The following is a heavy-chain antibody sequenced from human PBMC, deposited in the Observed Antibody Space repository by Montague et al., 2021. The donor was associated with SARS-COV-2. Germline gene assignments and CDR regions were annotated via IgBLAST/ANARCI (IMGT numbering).Heavy chain of an antibody. CDR3: ARGNSNDYGSGSYYAHYYGMDV. V-gene: IGHV4-34*01. D-gene: IGHD3-10*01. CDR2: IIHSGST. Sequence: SDTLSLTCAVYGGSFSGHYWSWIRQPPGKGLEWIGEIIHSGSTNYNPSLKSRVTISVDTSKNQFSLKLSSVTAADTAVYYCARGNSNDYGSGSYYAHYYGMDVWGQGTTVTVSS. J-gene: IGHJ6*02. CDR1: GGSFSGHY.